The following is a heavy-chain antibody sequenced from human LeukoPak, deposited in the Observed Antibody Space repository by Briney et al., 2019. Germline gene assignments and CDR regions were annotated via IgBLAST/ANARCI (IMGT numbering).Heavy chain of an antibody. Sequence: GGSLRLSCAASGFXFSSYEINWVRQAPGKGLEWVSYISSSSNTVYYADSVKGRFTISRDNAKNSLYLQMNSLRAEDTAVYYCARGVSSSSEDYFDYWGRGTLVTVSA. CDR3: ARGVSSSSEDYFDY. V-gene: IGHV3-48*03. CDR2: ISSSSNTV. CDR1: GFXFSSYE. J-gene: IGHJ4*02. D-gene: IGHD6-6*01.